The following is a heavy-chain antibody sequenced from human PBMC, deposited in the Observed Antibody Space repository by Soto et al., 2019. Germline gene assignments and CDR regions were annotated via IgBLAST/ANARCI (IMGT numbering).Heavy chain of an antibody. CDR1: GYTFSNYG. J-gene: IGHJ4*02. CDR2: ITAYNGKT. D-gene: IGHD3-3*01. V-gene: IGHV1-18*04. CDR3: ARQHNDLWSDSPDFDY. Sequence: QVQLVQSGGEVKKPGASVKVSCKASGYTFSNYGVSWVRQAPGQGLEWMGWITAYNGKTNYAHNFEGRVAMTIDTSTSTDYMELRSLRSDDTAVYYCARQHNDLWSDSPDFDYWGQGTLVTVSA.